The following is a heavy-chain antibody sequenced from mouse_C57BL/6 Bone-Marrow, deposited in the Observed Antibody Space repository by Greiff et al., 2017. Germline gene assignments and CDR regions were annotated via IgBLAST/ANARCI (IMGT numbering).Heavy chain of an antibody. Sequence: VQLQQSGAELARPGASVKLSCQASGYTFTSYGISWVKQRTGQGLEWIGEIYPRSGNTYYNEKFKGKATLTADKSSSTAYMELRSLTSEDSAVYFCARCDDGSSYYAMHAWGQGTSVTV. V-gene: IGHV1-81*01. D-gene: IGHD1-1*01. CDR1: GYTFTSYG. CDR2: IYPRSGNT. CDR3: ARCDDGSSYYAMHA. J-gene: IGHJ4*01.